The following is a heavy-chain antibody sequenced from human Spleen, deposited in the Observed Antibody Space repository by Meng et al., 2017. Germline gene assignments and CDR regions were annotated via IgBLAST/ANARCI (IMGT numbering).Heavy chain of an antibody. CDR1: GFTFSTYS. CDR2: ITSSSSYI. CDR3: TRLVYSSGWDDGFDM. V-gene: IGHV3-21*01. J-gene: IGHJ3*02. Sequence: GESLKISCAASGFTFSTYSMNWVRQAPGKGLEWVSSITSSSSYIYYADSVKGRFIISRDNAKNSLYLQMNSLRADDTAVYYCTRLVYSSGWDDGFDMWGQGTMVTVSS. D-gene: IGHD6-19*01.